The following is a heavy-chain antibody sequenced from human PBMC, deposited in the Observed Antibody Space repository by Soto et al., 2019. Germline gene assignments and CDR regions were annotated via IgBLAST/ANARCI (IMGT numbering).Heavy chain of an antibody. V-gene: IGHV3-23*01. CDR3: ARGSAYSDYDLEY. CDR1: GFTFSNYA. D-gene: IGHD4-17*01. CDR2: ISGTGGSA. Sequence: EVQLLESGGGLVQPGGSLRLSCAASGFTFSNYAMSWVRQAPGKGLVWVSTISGTGGSAYYADSVKGRFTISRDKSTNTLYLHMNSLRAEDTAVYYCARGSAYSDYDLEYWGQGTLVTVSS. J-gene: IGHJ4*02.